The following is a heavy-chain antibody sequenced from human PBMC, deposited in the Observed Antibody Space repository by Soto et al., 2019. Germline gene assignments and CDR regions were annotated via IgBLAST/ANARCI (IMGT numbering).Heavy chain of an antibody. CDR3: ASRDPGTSVDY. V-gene: IGHV4-31*09. CDR1: GGSISSGGYY. Sequence: SETLSLTCTVSGGSISSGGYYWSWIRQHPGKGLEWIGYIYYSGSTYYNPSLKSRVTISLDKSENQFSLKVTSLTAADTDVYYCASRDPGTSVDYWGQGTLVTVSS. J-gene: IGHJ4*02. D-gene: IGHD1-7*01. CDR2: IYYSGST.